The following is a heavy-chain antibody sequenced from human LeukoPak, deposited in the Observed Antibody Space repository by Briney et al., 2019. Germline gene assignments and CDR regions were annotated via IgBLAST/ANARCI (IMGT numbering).Heavy chain of an antibody. D-gene: IGHD5-24*01. CDR1: GYTLTSYD. J-gene: IGHJ5*02. CDR2: MNPSIDKT. CDR3: ARGGGGGDGYDL. Sequence: ASVKVSCKASGYTLTSYDITWVRQATGQGLEWMGWMNPSIDKTGYAQKFQGRVTMTGNTSISTAYMELSSLRSEDAAVYYCARGGGGGDGYDLWGQGTLVTVSS. V-gene: IGHV1-8*01.